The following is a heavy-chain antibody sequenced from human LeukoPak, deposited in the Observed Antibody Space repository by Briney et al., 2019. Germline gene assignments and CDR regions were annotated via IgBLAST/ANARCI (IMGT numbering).Heavy chain of an antibody. D-gene: IGHD3-3*01. Sequence: PSETLSLTCAVYGGSFSGYYWSWIRQPPGKGLEWIGEINHSGSTNYNPSLKSRVTISVDTSKNQFSLKLSSVTAADTAVYYCAKGGRESAIFGVVTSPEFDYWGQGTLVTVSS. CDR2: INHSGST. J-gene: IGHJ4*02. CDR3: AKGGRESAIFGVVTSPEFDY. V-gene: IGHV4-34*01. CDR1: GGSFSGYY.